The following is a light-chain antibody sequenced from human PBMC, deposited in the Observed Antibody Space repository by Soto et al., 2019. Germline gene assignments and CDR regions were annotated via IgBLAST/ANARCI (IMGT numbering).Light chain of an antibody. J-gene: IGKJ3*01. V-gene: IGKV4-1*01. Sequence: DIVMTQSPDSLAVSLGERAAINCKSSQSVFYSSNNKNYLAWYQQKPGQPPKLLIYWASTRESGVPDRFSGSGSGTDFTLTISSLQAEDVAVYYCQQYYSLPLTFGPGNKVDIK. CDR3: QQYYSLPLT. CDR2: WAS. CDR1: QSVFYSSNNKNY.